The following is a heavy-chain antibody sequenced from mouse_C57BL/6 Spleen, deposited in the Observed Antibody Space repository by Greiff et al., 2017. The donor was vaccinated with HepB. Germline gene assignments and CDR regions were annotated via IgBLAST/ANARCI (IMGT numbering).Heavy chain of an antibody. CDR1: GYTFTSYW. V-gene: IGHV1-64*01. J-gene: IGHJ2*01. CDR3: AGSGDYDPYYFDY. Sequence: QVQLKQPGAELVKPGASVKLSCKASGYTFTSYWMHWVKQRPGQGLEWIGMIHPNSGSTNYNEKFKSKATLTVDKSSSTAYMQLSSLTSEDSAVYNCAGSGDYDPYYFDYWGQGTTLTVSS. CDR2: IHPNSGST. D-gene: IGHD2-4*01.